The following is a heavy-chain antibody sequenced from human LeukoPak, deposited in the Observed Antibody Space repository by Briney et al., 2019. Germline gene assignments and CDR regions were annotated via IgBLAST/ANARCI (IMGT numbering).Heavy chain of an antibody. CDR3: ARDWSWSGYYKGLAVDY. CDR1: GFTVSSNY. D-gene: IGHD3-3*01. J-gene: IGHJ4*02. V-gene: IGHV3-66*02. Sequence: GGSLRLCCAASGFTVSSNYMSWVRQAPGKGLEWVSVIYSGGSTYYSDSVKGRFTISRDNSKNTLYLQMNSLRAEDTAVYYCARDWSWSGYYKGLAVDYWGQGTLVTVSS. CDR2: IYSGGST.